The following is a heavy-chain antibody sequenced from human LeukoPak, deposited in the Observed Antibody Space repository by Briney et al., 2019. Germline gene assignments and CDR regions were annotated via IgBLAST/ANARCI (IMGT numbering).Heavy chain of an antibody. J-gene: IGHJ5*02. CDR1: GGSMRSNY. CDR2: IYYSGST. CDR3: VKDNGRWFDP. V-gene: IGHV4-59*01. D-gene: IGHD1-26*01. Sequence: SETLSLTCSVSGGSMRSNYWSLIRQPPGKGLEWIGNIYYSGSTNYNPSLKSRVTISIDPSKNQFSLKLSSVTAADTAIYYCVKDNGRWFDPWGQGTLVVVSS.